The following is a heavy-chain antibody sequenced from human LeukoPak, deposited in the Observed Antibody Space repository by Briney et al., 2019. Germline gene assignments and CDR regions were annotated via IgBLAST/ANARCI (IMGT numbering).Heavy chain of an antibody. V-gene: IGHV4-34*01. D-gene: IGHD6-19*01. CDR3: ASLYSSGWFDFDY. J-gene: IGHJ4*02. CDR2: INHSGST. CDR1: GGSFSGYY. Sequence: PSETLSLTCAVYGGSFSGYYWSWIRQPPGEGLEWIGEINHSGSTNYNPSLKSRVTISVDTSKNQFSLKLSSVTAADTAVYYCASLYSSGWFDFDYWGQGTLVTVSS.